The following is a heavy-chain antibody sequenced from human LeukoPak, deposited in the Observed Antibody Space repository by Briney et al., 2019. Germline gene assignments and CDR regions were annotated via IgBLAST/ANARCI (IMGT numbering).Heavy chain of an antibody. CDR2: IYTSGST. V-gene: IGHV4-61*02. J-gene: IGHJ4*02. CDR1: GGSISSGSYY. D-gene: IGHD3-22*01. Sequence: SETLSLTCTVSGGSISSGSYYWSWIRQPAGKGLEWIGRIYTSGSTNYNPSLKSRVTISVDTSKNQFSLKLSSVTAADTAVYYCARDYYYYDSSGYLPGAPDYWGQGTLVTVSS. CDR3: ARDYYYYDSSGYLPGAPDY.